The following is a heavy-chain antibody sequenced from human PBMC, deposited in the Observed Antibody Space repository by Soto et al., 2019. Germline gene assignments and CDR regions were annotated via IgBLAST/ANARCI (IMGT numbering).Heavy chain of an antibody. CDR2: VKLDGSEK. CDR3: AREERGQVFDY. V-gene: IGHV3-7*04. Sequence: VQLVESGGGLVQPGGSLRLSCAASGFTFSDYYMSWVRQAPGKGLEWVANVKLDGSEKYYVDSVKGRFAVSRDNAKNSLYLQMNSLRAEDTAVYYCAREERGQVFDYWGQGALVTVSS. D-gene: IGHD1-1*01. CDR1: GFTFSDYY. J-gene: IGHJ4*02.